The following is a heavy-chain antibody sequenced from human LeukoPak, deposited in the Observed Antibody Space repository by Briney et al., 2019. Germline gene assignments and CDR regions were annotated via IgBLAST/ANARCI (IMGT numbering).Heavy chain of an antibody. CDR3: ARDLSTSSNWELDY. D-gene: IGHD1-1*01. Sequence: HVASVKVSCKASGYTFSDYYTHWVRQAPGQGLEWMGWINPNSGGTRYAQQFQGRVTMTRDTSIGTVYMELSTLRSDDTAVYYCARDLSTSSNWELDYWGQGTLVTVSS. J-gene: IGHJ4*02. CDR2: INPNSGGT. CDR1: GYTFSDYY. V-gene: IGHV1-2*02.